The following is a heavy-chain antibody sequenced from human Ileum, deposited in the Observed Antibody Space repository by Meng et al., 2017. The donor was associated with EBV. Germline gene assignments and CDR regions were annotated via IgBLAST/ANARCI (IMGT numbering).Heavy chain of an antibody. CDR3: ARDAFQYASGIPAH. D-gene: IGHD3-16*01. CDR2: VYPSGTP. Sequence: VELQRSGPSLVVPSGTPSLTGTVSGDSVSGSYWWSWVRQSPEKGLEWIGEVYPSGTPYYNPSLKSRVTISLDKSRNQFSLNLIHVTAADAAVYYCARDAFQYASGIPAHWGQGTLVTVSS. V-gene: IGHV4-4*02. CDR1: GDSVSGSYW. J-gene: IGHJ4*02.